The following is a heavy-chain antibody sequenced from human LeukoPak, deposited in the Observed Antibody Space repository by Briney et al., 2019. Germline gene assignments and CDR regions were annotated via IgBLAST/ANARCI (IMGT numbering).Heavy chain of an antibody. Sequence: GGSLRLSCAASGFTFSSYAMHWVRQAPGKGLEWVAVISYDGSNKYYADSVRGRFTISRDNSKNTLYLQMNSLRAGDTAVYYCARDSSPYYYGSGSHDYWGQGTLVTVSS. J-gene: IGHJ4*02. CDR3: ARDSSPYYYGSGSHDY. CDR1: GFTFSSYA. V-gene: IGHV3-30*04. D-gene: IGHD3-10*01. CDR2: ISYDGSNK.